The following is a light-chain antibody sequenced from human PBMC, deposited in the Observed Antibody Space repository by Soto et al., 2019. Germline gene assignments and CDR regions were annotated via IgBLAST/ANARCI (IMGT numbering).Light chain of an antibody. CDR1: SSDVGGYNF. Sequence: QSALTQPASVSGSPGQSIAISYTGTSSDVGGYNFVSWYQQHPGKAPKLMIYDVSNRPSGVSNRFSGSKSGSTASLTISGLQAEDEADYYCSSYTSSSTVLFGGGTKLTVL. CDR2: DVS. V-gene: IGLV2-14*03. J-gene: IGLJ2*01. CDR3: SSYTSSSTVL.